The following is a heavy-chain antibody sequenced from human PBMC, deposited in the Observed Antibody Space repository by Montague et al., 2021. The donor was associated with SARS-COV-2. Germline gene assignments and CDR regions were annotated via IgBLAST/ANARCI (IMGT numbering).Heavy chain of an antibody. V-gene: IGHV4-61*02. CDR3: AGFGSGTLEFDL. Sequence: TLSLTCTVSGASISTGIYYWSWIRPPAGKGPEWIGRIRTTGHTDYNRSLESRVLMSVDTSTNQFSLSLTSVTAADTAVYFCAGFGSGTLEFDLWGQGTLVTVSS. CDR2: IRTTGHT. J-gene: IGHJ4*02. CDR1: GASISTGIYY. D-gene: IGHD1-26*01.